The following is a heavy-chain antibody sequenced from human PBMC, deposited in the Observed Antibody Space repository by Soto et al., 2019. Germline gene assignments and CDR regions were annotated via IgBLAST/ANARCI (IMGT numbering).Heavy chain of an antibody. CDR1: GGTFSSYA. D-gene: IGHD6-19*01. V-gene: IGHV1-69*13. CDR3: ARGDPGIAVAGHFDY. J-gene: IGHJ4*02. Sequence: ASVKVSCKASGGTFSSYAISWVRQAPGQGLEWMGGIIPIFGTANYAQKFQGRVTITADESTSTAYMELSSLRSEDTAVYYCARGDPGIAVAGHFDYWGQGTLVTVSS. CDR2: IIPIFGTA.